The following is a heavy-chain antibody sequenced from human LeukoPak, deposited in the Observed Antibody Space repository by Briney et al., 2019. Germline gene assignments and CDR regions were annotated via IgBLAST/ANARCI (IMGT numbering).Heavy chain of an antibody. V-gene: IGHV4-38-2*02. D-gene: IGHD4-11*01. J-gene: IGHJ4*02. CDR2: IYHSGST. Sequence: PSETLSLTCTVSGYSISSGYYWGWIRQPPGKGLEWIGSIYHSGSTYYNPSLKSRVTISVDTSKNQFSLKLSSVTAADTAVYYCARDPPINYSGVYYFDYWGQGALVTVSS. CDR3: ARDPPINYSGVYYFDY. CDR1: GYSISSGYY.